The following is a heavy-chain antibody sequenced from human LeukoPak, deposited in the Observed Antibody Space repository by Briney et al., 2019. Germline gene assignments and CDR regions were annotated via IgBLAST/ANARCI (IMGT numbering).Heavy chain of an antibody. CDR2: VYYSGST. D-gene: IGHD2-15*01. CDR1: GGSVSSYF. J-gene: IGHJ6*02. V-gene: IGHV4-59*08. CDR3: ARHLGPGWHAMDV. Sequence: SETLSLTCTVSGGSVSSYFWSWIRRPPGKGLEWIGYVYYSGSTNCNPSLKSRVTISVDTSKTQFSLRLSPVTAADTAVYYCARHLGPGWHAMDVWGQGTTVTVSS.